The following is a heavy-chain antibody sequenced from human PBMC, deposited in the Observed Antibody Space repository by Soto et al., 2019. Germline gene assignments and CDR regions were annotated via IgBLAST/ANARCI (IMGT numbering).Heavy chain of an antibody. CDR1: GVSSSSGCDY. V-gene: IGHV4-31*11. D-gene: IGHD1-26*01. J-gene: IGHJ5*02. Sequence: SETLSLTCAVSGVSSSSGCDYWSWVRQYPGKGLEWIGYIYNTGSAYYNPSLKGRITMSVDTSKNQFSLRLTSVTAADTALYYCARERVLRSGWFDPWGQGTPVPVSS. CDR2: IYNTGSA. CDR3: ARERVLRSGWFDP.